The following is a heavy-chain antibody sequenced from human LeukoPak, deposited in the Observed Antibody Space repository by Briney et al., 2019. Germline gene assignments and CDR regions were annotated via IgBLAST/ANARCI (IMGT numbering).Heavy chain of an antibody. CDR3: ARVDRYHYYLDV. Sequence: VASVKVSCKASGGTFSSYSITWVRQAPGQGLEWMGGIMPLFNTANYAQQFQGRVTITTDESTSTAYMELSSLRFEDTAMYYCARVDRYHYYLDVWGKGTTVTVSS. CDR2: IMPLFNTA. J-gene: IGHJ6*03. CDR1: GGTFSSYS. V-gene: IGHV1-69*05.